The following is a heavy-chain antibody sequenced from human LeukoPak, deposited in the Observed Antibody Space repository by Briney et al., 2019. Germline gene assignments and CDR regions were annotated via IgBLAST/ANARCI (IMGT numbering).Heavy chain of an antibody. V-gene: IGHV3-23*01. CDR3: AKRGVNYYDSSGYYYPYFDY. J-gene: IGHJ4*02. CDR1: GFTFSNYG. D-gene: IGHD3-22*01. Sequence: GGSLRLSCAASGFTFSNYGMTWVRQAPGKGLEWVSAISGSGGSTYYADSVKGRFTISRDNSKNTLYLQMNRLRAEDTAVYYCAKRGVNYYDSSGYYYPYFDYWGQGTLVTVSS. CDR2: ISGSGGST.